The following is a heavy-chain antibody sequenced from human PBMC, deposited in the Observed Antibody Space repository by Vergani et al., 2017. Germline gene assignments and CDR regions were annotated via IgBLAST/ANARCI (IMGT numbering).Heavy chain of an antibody. Sequence: EVQLVQSGAEVKKPGESLKISCKGSGYSFTSYWIGWVRQMPGKGLEWMGIIYPGDSDTRYSPSFQGQVTISADKSRSTAYLQWSSLKASDTAMYYCARQRGYCSSTSCARRYDYMDVWGKGTTVTVSS. V-gene: IGHV5-51*01. CDR1: GYSFTSYW. D-gene: IGHD2-2*01. CDR2: IYPGDSDT. J-gene: IGHJ6*03. CDR3: ARQRGYCSSTSCARRYDYMDV.